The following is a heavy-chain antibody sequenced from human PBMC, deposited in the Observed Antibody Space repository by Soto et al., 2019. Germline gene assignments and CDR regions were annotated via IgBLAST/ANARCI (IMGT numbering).Heavy chain of an antibody. CDR3: ARGRRGDFWSGYHYYYGMDV. CDR1: GGSFSGYY. CDR2: INHSGST. Sequence: SETLSLTCAVYGGSFSGYYWSWIRQPPGKGLEWIGEINHSGSTNYNPSLKSRVTISVDTSKNQFSLKLSSVTAADTAVYYCARGRRGDFWSGYHYYYGMDVWGQGTTVTVSS. V-gene: IGHV4-34*01. J-gene: IGHJ6*02. D-gene: IGHD3-3*01.